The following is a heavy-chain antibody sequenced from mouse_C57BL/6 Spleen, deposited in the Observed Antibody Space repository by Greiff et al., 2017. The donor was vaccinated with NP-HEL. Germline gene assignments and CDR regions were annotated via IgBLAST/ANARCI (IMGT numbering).Heavy chain of an antibody. V-gene: IGHV1-26*01. Sequence: VQLQQSGPELVKPGASVKISCKASGYTFTDYYMNWVKQSHGKSLEWIGDINPNNGGTSYNQKFKGKATLTVDKSSSTAYMELRSLTSEDSAVYYCARWEAQATFAMDYWGQGTSVTVSS. CDR1: GYTFTDYY. CDR3: ARWEAQATFAMDY. D-gene: IGHD3-2*02. J-gene: IGHJ4*01. CDR2: INPNNGGT.